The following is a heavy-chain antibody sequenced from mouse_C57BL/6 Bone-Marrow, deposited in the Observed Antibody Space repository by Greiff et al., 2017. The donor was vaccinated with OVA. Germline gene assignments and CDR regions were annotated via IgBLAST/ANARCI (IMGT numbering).Heavy chain of an antibody. D-gene: IGHD3-2*02. J-gene: IGHJ2*01. CDR3: ARSSAHWDY. CDR1: GYTFTSYW. CDR2: IDPSDSYT. V-gene: IGHV1-50*01. Sequence: VQLQQPGAELVKPGASVKLSCKASGYTFTSYWMQWVKQRPGQGLEWIGEIDPSDSYTNYNQKFKGKATLTVDTSSSTAYMQLSSLTSEDSAVYYCARSSAHWDYWGQGTTLTVSS.